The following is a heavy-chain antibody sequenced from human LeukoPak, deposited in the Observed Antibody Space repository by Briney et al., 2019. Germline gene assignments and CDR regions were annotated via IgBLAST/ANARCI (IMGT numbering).Heavy chain of an antibody. J-gene: IGHJ4*02. CDR1: GYSISSGYY. V-gene: IGHV4-61*01. Sequence: SSETLSLTCTVSGYSISSGYYWGWIRQPPGKGLEWIGYIYYSGSTNYNPSLKSRVTISVDTSKNQFSLKLSSVTAADTAVYYCARTSHYVDIAATIPYGIYYFDYWGQGTLVTVSS. CDR2: IYYSGST. CDR3: ARTSHYVDIAATIPYGIYYFDY. D-gene: IGHD5-12*01.